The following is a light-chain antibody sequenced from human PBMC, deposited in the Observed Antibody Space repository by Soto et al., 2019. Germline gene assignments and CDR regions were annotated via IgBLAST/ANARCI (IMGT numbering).Light chain of an antibody. J-gene: IGLJ2*01. CDR2: GNN. CDR3: QSFDTSLGRSV. CDR1: SSNIGAGFD. V-gene: IGLV1-40*01. Sequence: QSVLTQPPSVSGAPGQRVTIPCTGTSSNIGAGFDVHWYQHLPGTAPKLLIYGNNNRPSGVPDRFSGSKSGTSASLAITGLQAEDEADYSCQSFDTSLGRSVFGGGTKLTVL.